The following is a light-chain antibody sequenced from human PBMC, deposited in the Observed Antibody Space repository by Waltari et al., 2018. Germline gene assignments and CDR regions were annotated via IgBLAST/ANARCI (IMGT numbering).Light chain of an antibody. V-gene: IGKV1-33*01. CDR2: DAS. CDR1: RDNNNY. Sequence: DIQMTQSPSSLSASVGDRVTITCQAMRDNNNYLNWYQQKPGKAPKLLIYDASTLETGVPSRFSGSGSGTDFVFTISRLQPEDIATYYCQHYDGVPPWTFGQGTRVDFK. J-gene: IGKJ1*01. CDR3: QHYDGVPPWT.